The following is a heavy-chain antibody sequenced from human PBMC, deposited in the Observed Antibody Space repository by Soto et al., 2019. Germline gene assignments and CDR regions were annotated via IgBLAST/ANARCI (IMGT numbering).Heavy chain of an antibody. CDR3: ARESTVTTGYFDY. V-gene: IGHV4-31*03. J-gene: IGHJ4*02. CDR2: IYYSGST. CDR1: GGSISSGGYY. Sequence: PSETLSLTCTVSGGSISSGGYYWSWIRQHPGKGLEWIGYIYYSGSTYYNPSLKSRVTISGDTSKNQFSLKLSSVTAADTAVYYCARESTVTTGYFDYWGQGTLVTVSS. D-gene: IGHD4-17*01.